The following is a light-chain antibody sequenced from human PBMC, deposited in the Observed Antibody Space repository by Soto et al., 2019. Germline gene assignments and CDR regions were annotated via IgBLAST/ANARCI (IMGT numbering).Light chain of an antibody. CDR3: QYQGT. CDR1: QSVGRRY. J-gene: IGKJ4*01. Sequence: IVLTQSPGTLSLSPGERATLSCRASQSVGRRYLAWYQQKPGQAPMLPIYDISERASDIPDRFSGSGSGTDFTLTINRLVPEDVAVYYCQYQGTFGGGTKVEIK. V-gene: IGKV3-20*01. CDR2: DIS.